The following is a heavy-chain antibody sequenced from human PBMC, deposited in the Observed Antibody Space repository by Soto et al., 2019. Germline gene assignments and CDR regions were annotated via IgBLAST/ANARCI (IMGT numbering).Heavy chain of an antibody. V-gene: IGHV3-74*01. CDR1: GFTFSSYW. J-gene: IGHJ5*02. Sequence: PGGSLRLSCAASGFTFSSYWMHWVRQAPGKGLVWVSRINSDGSSTSYADSVKGRFTISRDNAKNTLYLQMNSLRAEDTAVYYCARLIAVAGLYNWFDPWGQGTLVTVSS. D-gene: IGHD6-19*01. CDR2: INSDGSST. CDR3: ARLIAVAGLYNWFDP.